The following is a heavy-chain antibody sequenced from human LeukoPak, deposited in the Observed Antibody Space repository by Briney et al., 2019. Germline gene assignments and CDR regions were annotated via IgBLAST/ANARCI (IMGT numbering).Heavy chain of an antibody. CDR3: ARNRARYFDY. CDR2: ISYDGSNT. V-gene: IGHV3-30*01. J-gene: IGHJ4*02. CDR1: GFTFSSYA. D-gene: IGHD6-6*01. Sequence: GGSLRLSCAASGFTFSSYAMHWVRQAPGKGLEWVAVISYDGSNTYYADSVKGRFTISRDNSKNTLYLQMNSLRAEDTAVYYCARNRARYFDYWGQGTLVTVSS.